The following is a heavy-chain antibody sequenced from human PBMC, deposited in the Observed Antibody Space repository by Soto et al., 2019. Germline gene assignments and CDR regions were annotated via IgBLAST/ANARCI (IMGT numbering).Heavy chain of an antibody. CDR3: AKDQGSSWYEINY. Sequence: TASGFTFSNYAVTWVRQAPGKGLEWVSTISGSGGSTYYADSVKGRFTISRDNSKNTLYLQMNSLRAEDTAMYYYAKDQGSSWYEINYWGQGTLVTVSS. CDR2: ISGSGGST. J-gene: IGHJ4*02. CDR1: GFTFSNYA. V-gene: IGHV3-23*01. D-gene: IGHD6-13*01.